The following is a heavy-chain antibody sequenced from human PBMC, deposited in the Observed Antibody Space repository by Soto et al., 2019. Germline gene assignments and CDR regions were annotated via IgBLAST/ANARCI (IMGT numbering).Heavy chain of an antibody. Sequence: QVQLQESGPGLVKPSQTLSLTCTVSGGSISSGGYYWSWIRQHPGKGLEWIGYIYYSGSTYYSPSLKSRVTISVDTSKNQFSLKLSSVTAADTAVYYCAREPSVVVVAATRPDNWFDPWGQGTLVTVSS. CDR2: IYYSGST. D-gene: IGHD2-15*01. V-gene: IGHV4-31*03. CDR1: GGSISSGGYY. CDR3: AREPSVVVVAATRPDNWFDP. J-gene: IGHJ5*02.